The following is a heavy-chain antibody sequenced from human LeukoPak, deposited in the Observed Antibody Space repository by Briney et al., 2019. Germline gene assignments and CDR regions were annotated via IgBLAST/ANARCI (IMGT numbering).Heavy chain of an antibody. CDR3: ARAGYCGDAGYRGGSAFDV. Sequence: GASVRVSCKTSGYTFSNYDIYWVRQAPGQGLECMGWISAYNGDTRYAQILQGRLTVTTDTSTSTAYMELRSLTYDDTAVYYCARAGYCGDAGYRGGSAFDVWGQGTMVTVSS. CDR2: ISAYNGDT. J-gene: IGHJ3*01. V-gene: IGHV1-18*01. CDR1: GYTFSNYD. D-gene: IGHD2-21*01.